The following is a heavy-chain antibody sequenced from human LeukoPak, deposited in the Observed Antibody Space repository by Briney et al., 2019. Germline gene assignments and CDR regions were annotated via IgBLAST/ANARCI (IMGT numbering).Heavy chain of an antibody. CDR2: TYYRSKWYN. CDR3: ARVSGTSWLDY. J-gene: IGHJ4*02. V-gene: IGHV6-1*01. Sequence: SQTLSPTCAISGDSISSNSAAWTWIRQSPARGLEWLVRTYYRSKWYNEYAVSVKSRISINPDTAKNQFSLQLNSVTPEDTAVYYCARVSGTSWLDYWGQGTLVTVSS. CDR1: GDSISSNSAA. D-gene: IGHD6-13*01.